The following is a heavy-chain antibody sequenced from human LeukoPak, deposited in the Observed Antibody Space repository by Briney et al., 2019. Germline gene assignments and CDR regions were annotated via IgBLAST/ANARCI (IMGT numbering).Heavy chain of an antibody. CDR1: GGSFSGYY. D-gene: IGHD3-16*01. V-gene: IGHV4-34*01. J-gene: IGHJ4*02. Sequence: SETLSLTCAVYGGSFSGYYWRWIPQPPGKGLEWIGEINHSGSTNYNPSLKSRVTISVDTSKYQFSLKLSSMTVADTAVDYCASVHTSGFAGTEVDDWGQGALVTAAS. CDR2: INHSGST. CDR3: ASVHTSGFAGTEVDD.